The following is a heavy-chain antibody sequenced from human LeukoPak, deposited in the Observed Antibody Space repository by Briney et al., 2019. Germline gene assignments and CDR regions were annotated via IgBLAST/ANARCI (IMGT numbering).Heavy chain of an antibody. D-gene: IGHD4-23*01. CDR3: ARLSGGNPDY. V-gene: IGHV4-61*01. J-gene: IGHJ4*02. CDR2: LYYSGST. Sequence: SETLSLTCTVSGGSVSSGSHYWSWIRQPPGKGLEWIGYLYYSGSTNYNPSLKSRVTISVDTSKNQFSLKLSSVTAADTAVYYCARLSGGNPDYWGQGTLVTVSS. CDR1: GGSVSSGSHY.